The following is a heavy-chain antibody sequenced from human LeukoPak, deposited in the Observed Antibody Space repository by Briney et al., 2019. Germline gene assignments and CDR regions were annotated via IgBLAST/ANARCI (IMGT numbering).Heavy chain of an antibody. CDR2: ISSSSSTI. D-gene: IGHD3-3*01. J-gene: IGHJ5*02. V-gene: IGHV3-48*02. CDR1: GFTFSSYS. Sequence: PGGSLRLSCAASGFTFSSYSMNWVRQAPGKGLEWVSYISSSSSTIYYADSVKGRFTISRDNAKNSLYLQMNSLRDEDTAVYYCANDFWSVYYGSFDPWGKETLVTVSS. CDR3: ANDFWSVYYGSFDP.